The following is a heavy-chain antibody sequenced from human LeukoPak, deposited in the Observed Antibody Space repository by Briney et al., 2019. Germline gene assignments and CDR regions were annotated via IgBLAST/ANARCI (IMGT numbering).Heavy chain of an antibody. V-gene: IGHV1-69*04. J-gene: IGHJ5*02. D-gene: IGHD6-19*01. CDR3: ARELQWLVNNWFDP. Sequence: ASVKVAYKASGGTFSSYAISWVRQAPGQGLEWMGRIIPILGIANYAQKFQGRVTITADKSTSTAYMELSSLRSEDTAVYYCARELQWLVNNWFDPWGQGTLVTVSS. CDR1: GGTFSSYA. CDR2: IIPILGIA.